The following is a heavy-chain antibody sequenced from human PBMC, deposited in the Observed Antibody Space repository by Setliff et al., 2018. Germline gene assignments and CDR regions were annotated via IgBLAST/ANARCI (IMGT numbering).Heavy chain of an antibody. CDR1: GDSFNNYA. Sequence: SVKVSCKASGDSFNNYAISWVRQAPGQGLEWMGGIIPVVGTPNYAQKFQGRVTISTDESTTTSYMELSSLRSEDTAVYYCAREAPGYNYNDYFDYWGQGTLVTVSS. V-gene: IGHV1-69*05. CDR3: AREAPGYNYNDYFDY. CDR2: IIPVVGTP. D-gene: IGHD5-12*01. J-gene: IGHJ4*02.